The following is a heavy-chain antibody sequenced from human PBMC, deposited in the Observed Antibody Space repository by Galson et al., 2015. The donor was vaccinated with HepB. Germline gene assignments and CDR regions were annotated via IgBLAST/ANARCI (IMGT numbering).Heavy chain of an antibody. V-gene: IGHV5-51*01. J-gene: IGHJ4*02. CDR3: ARRGKPGYSSGWYNY. D-gene: IGHD6-19*01. CDR2: IYPGDSDT. Sequence: QSGAEVKKPGESLKISCKGSGYSFTTYWIGWVRQMPGKGLEWMGIIYPGDSDTRFSPSFQGRDTILVSKSIRTAYLQWSSLKASDTAMYYCARRGKPGYSSGWYNYWGQGTLVTVSS. CDR1: GYSFTTYW.